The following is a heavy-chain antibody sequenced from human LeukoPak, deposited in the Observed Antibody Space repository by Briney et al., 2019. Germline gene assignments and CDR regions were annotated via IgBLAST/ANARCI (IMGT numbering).Heavy chain of an antibody. J-gene: IGHJ5*01. CDR1: GFTFSSYE. CDR3: ARGYFGDA. CDR2: IKHDGTEK. V-gene: IGHV3-7*04. D-gene: IGHD3-10*01. Sequence: GGSLRLSCAASGFTFSSYEMNWARQAPGKGLEWVANIKHDGTEKFYVDSVKGRFTISRDNAQNSMFLQMNSLRDDDTAVYYCARGYFGDAWGQGILVSVSS.